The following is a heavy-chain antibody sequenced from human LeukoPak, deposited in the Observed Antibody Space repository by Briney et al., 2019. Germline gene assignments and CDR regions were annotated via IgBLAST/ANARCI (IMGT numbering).Heavy chain of an antibody. V-gene: IGHV1-8*01. CDR1: GFTFTRYD. CDR3: VRDAEGAGISVNFWIDP. J-gene: IGHJ5*02. D-gene: IGHD1-14*01. CDR2: MNPNNGNT. Sequence: ASVKVSCKASGFTFTRYDINWVRQASGQGLEWMGWMNPNNGNTGYAQKFQGRVTMTRDTYTSTAYMELRGLRPEDTAVYYCVRDAEGAGISVNFWIDPWGQGTLVTVSS.